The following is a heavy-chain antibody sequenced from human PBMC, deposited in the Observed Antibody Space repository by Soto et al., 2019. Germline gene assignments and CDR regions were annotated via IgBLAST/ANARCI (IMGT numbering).Heavy chain of an antibody. Sequence: ETLSLTCSVSGGSINSYWWSWIRQPAGKGLEWIGRVYSSGTTDYNPSLNSRATMSVETSKNQFSLKLTSVTAADTAVYYCARDIGSYAYAEGYWGQGIQVTVSS. V-gene: IGHV4-4*07. CDR3: ARDIGSYAYAEGY. J-gene: IGHJ4*02. D-gene: IGHD2-2*01. CDR1: GGSINSYW. CDR2: VYSSGTT.